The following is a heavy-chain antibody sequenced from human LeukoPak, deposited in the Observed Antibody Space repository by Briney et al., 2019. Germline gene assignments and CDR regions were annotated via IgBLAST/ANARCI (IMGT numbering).Heavy chain of an antibody. D-gene: IGHD3-10*01. V-gene: IGHV1-69*13. Sequence: AVNVSRKASLGIFSSYALSCVRPAPGQGLEWVGGLIPIFGTANYTQKSRGRVTLTADESTSTVYKELRSVKSEHTAVDYGARDSSTMVRGINYYYGMDVWGKGTTVTVSS. CDR1: LGIFSSYA. CDR3: ARDSSTMVRGINYYYGMDV. J-gene: IGHJ6*04. CDR2: LIPIFGTA.